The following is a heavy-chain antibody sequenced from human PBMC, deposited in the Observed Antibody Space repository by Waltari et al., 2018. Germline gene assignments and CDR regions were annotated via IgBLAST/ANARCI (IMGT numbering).Heavy chain of an antibody. D-gene: IGHD2-2*01. CDR2: ITPNSGAT. V-gene: IGHV1-2*06. CDR3: VRDGHKYDFDF. CDR1: GYTFIGYS. J-gene: IGHJ4*02. Sequence: VQLVQSGADVKNPGASVRVSCKASGYTFIGYSIPWVRQAPGQGLEWMGRITPNSGATVYAQNLQGRVTMTRDTSISTAYMELSRLTSDDTAVYYCVRDGHKYDFDFWGQGTLVTVPS.